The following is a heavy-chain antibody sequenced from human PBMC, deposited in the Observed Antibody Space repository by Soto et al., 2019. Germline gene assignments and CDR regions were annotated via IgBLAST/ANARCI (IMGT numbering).Heavy chain of an antibody. CDR3: AHRLSSDWYSSWFAA. D-gene: IGHD6-19*01. CDR1: GFSLSTSGVG. CDR2: IYWDDDK. V-gene: IGHV2-5*02. Sequence: QITLKESGPTLVKPTQTLTLTCTFSGFSLSTSGVGVGWIRQPPGKALEWLALIYWDDDKRYSPSLKSRLTITQDTAKNQVVLTMTNMDPVDTAAYYCAHRLSSDWYSSWFAACGQGTLVTVSS. J-gene: IGHJ5*02.